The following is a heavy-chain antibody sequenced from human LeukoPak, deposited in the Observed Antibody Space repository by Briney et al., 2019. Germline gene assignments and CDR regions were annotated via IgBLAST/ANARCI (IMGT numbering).Heavy chain of an antibody. J-gene: IGHJ4*02. CDR1: GFTVSSNY. Sequence: GGSLRLSCAASGFTVSSNYMSWVRQAPGKGLEWVSVIYSGGSTYYADSVKGRFTISRDNSKNTLYLQMNSLRAEDTAAYYCAREEMKEELAAAGTGYWGQGTLVTVSS. CDR2: IYSGGST. V-gene: IGHV3-66*02. CDR3: AREEMKEELAAAGTGY. D-gene: IGHD6-13*01.